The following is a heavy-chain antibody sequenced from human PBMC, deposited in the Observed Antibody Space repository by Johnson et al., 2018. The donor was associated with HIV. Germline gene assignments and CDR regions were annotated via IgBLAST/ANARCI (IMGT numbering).Heavy chain of an antibody. V-gene: IGHV3-66*01. D-gene: IGHD6-19*01. CDR2: FYSGGSA. Sequence: MQLVESGGGLVQPGGSLRLSCAASGFTVNSNYMSWVRQAPGRGLEWVSVFYSGGSAFYADSVKGRFILSRDNSKNTLFLQMNSLRAEDTAVYYCAREGVAVAGTPDAFDLWGQGTMVIVSS. CDR1: GFTVNSNY. J-gene: IGHJ3*01. CDR3: AREGVAVAGTPDAFDL.